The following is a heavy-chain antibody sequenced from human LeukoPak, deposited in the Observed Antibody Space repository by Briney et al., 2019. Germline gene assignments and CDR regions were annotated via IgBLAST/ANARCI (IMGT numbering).Heavy chain of an antibody. CDR3: ARENWGTAFDI. V-gene: IGHV1-2*04. Sequence: ASVKVSCKASGYTFTVYYMHWVRQAPGQGLEWMGWINPNSGGTNYAQKFQGWVTMTRDTSISTAYMELSRLRSDDTAVCYCARENWGTAFDIWGQGTMVTVSS. CDR1: GYTFTVYY. J-gene: IGHJ3*02. D-gene: IGHD7-27*01. CDR2: INPNSGGT.